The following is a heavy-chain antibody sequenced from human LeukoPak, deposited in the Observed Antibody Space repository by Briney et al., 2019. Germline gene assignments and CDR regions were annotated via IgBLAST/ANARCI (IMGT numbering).Heavy chain of an antibody. CDR2: IYYSGST. D-gene: IGHD2-8*01. V-gene: IGHV4-59*02. CDR1: GGSVSSYY. CDR3: ACCTGPYYYGMDV. J-gene: IGHJ6*02. Sequence: SETLSLTCTVSGGSVSSYYWSWIRQPPGKGLEWIGYIYYSGSTNYNHSLRSRVTISVDTSKNQFSLKLSSVTAADTAVYYCACCTGPYYYGMDVWGQGTTVTVSS.